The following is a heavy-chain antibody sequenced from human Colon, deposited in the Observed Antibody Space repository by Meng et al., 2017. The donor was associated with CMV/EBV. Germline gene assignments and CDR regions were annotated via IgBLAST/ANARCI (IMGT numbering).Heavy chain of an antibody. J-gene: IGHJ6*02. CDR3: ARDRGTAMGEDGMDV. CDR1: GFNFNTYV. V-gene: IGHV3-23*03. D-gene: IGHD5-18*01. Sequence: EGSLRLSCATSGFNFNTYVMSWVRQAPGKGLEWVSVIYLGSGSTYYADSVKGRFTISRDNAKNSLFLQMNSLRADDTAVYYCARDRGTAMGEDGMDVWGQGTTVTVSS. CDR2: IYLGSGST.